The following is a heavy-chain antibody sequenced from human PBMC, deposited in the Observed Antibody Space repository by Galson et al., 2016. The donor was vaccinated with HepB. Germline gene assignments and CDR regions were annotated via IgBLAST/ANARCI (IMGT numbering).Heavy chain of an antibody. CDR1: SGSISRYY. CDR3: ARSAYVVFDY. CDR2: ISDIGTT. V-gene: IGHV4-59*01. D-gene: IGHD5-12*01. Sequence: SETLSLTCTVSSGSISRYYWSWLRQPPGKGPEWLGYISDIGTTDYNPSLKSRISMSIDTSRRQFSLNLRSATAADTAVYFCARSAYVVFDYWGLGILVTVSS. J-gene: IGHJ4*02.